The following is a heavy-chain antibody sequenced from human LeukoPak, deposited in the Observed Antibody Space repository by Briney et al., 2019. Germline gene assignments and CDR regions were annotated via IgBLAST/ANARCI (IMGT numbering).Heavy chain of an antibody. CDR3: ARVSLRVAERITIFGVVTNSNYMDV. CDR1: GFTFSSYW. V-gene: IGHV3-74*01. Sequence: PGGSLRLSCAASGFTFSSYWMHWVRQAPGKGLVWVSRINSDGSSTSYADSVKGRFTISRDNAKNTLYLQMNSLRAEDTAVYYCARVSLRVAERITIFGVVTNSNYMDVWGKGTTVTVSS. J-gene: IGHJ6*03. CDR2: INSDGSST. D-gene: IGHD3-3*01.